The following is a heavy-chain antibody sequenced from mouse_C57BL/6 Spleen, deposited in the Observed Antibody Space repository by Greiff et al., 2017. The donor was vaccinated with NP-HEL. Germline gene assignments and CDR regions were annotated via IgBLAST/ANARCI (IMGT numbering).Heavy chain of an antibody. CDR3: ARDRAVATDYAMDY. CDR1: GFTFSSYA. D-gene: IGHD1-1*01. J-gene: IGHJ4*01. V-gene: IGHV5-4*01. CDR2: ISDGGSYT. Sequence: EVQGVESGGGLVKPGGSLKLSCAASGFTFSSYAMSWVRQTPEKRLEWVATISDGGSYTYYPDNVKGRFTISRDTAKNNLYLQMSHLKSEDTAMYYSARDRAVATDYAMDYWGQGTSVTVSS.